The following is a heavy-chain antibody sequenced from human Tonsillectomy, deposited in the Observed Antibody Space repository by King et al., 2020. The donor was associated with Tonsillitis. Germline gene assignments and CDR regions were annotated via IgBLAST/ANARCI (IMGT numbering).Heavy chain of an antibody. CDR3: ARHVYYCRCYYYVVGAFDI. J-gene: IGHJ3*02. Sequence: LQLQESGPGLVKPSETLSLTCTVSGGSISSSSYYWGWIRQPPGKGLEWIGSIYYSGSTYYNPSLKSRVTISVDTSKNQFSLKLSSVTAADTAVYFCARHVYYCRCYYYVVGAFDIWGQGTMVTVSS. V-gene: IGHV4-39*01. D-gene: IGHD3-22*01. CDR2: IYYSGST. CDR1: GGSISSSSYY.